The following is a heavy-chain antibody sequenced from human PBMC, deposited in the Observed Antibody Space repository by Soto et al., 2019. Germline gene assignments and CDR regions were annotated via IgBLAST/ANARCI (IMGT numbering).Heavy chain of an antibody. CDR3: ARERPDGARLDP. Sequence: SETLSLTCTVSGGSISSGDYYWSWIRQPPGKGLEWIGYIYYSGSTHYNPSLKSRVTISVDTSKNQFSLKLSSVTAADTAVYYCARERPDGARLDPWGQGTLVTVS. D-gene: IGHD6-6*01. V-gene: IGHV4-30-4*01. CDR1: GGSISSGDYY. CDR2: IYYSGST. J-gene: IGHJ5*02.